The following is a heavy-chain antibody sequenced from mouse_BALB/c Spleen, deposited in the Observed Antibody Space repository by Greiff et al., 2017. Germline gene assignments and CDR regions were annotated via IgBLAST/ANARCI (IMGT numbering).Heavy chain of an antibody. J-gene: IGHJ3*01. Sequence: QVQLQQSGAELARPGASVKLSCKASGYTFTSYWMQWVKQRPGQGLEWIGAIYPGDGDTRYTQKFKGKATLTADKSSSTAYMQLSSLASEDSAVYYCARTDRFAYWGQGTLVTVSA. V-gene: IGHV1-87*01. CDR3: ARTDRFAY. CDR1: GYTFTSYW. CDR2: IYPGDGDT.